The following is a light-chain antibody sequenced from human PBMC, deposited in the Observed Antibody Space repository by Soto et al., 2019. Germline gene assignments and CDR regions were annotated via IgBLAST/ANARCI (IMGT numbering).Light chain of an antibody. V-gene: IGKV1-39*01. J-gene: IGKJ2*01. Sequence: DIQMTQSPSSLSASVRDRVTITCRASQNINTYLNWYQQKPGKAPKLLMYAASSLRSGVPSRFSGSGSGTDFTLTISSLQPEDFATYFCQQSYSIPYTFGQGTKLEIK. CDR2: AAS. CDR1: QNINTY. CDR3: QQSYSIPYT.